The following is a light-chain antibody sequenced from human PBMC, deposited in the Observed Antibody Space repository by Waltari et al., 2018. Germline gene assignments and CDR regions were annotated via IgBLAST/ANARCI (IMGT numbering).Light chain of an antibody. CDR2: GAS. J-gene: IGKJ5*01. CDR1: QNVNTN. CDR3: QQYNKWPPIS. V-gene: IGKV3-15*01. Sequence: EILLTQSPATLSVSPGERATLSCRASQNVNTNVAWYQQKPGQAPRLHIYGASTRHTGIPDRFTGSGSGTDFTLTIDTLQSEDFAVYYCQQYNKWPPISFGQGTRLEIK.